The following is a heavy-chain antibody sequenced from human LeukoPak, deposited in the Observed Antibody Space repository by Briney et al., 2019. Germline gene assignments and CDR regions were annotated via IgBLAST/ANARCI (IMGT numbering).Heavy chain of an antibody. D-gene: IGHD3-16*01. CDR1: GGSISSYS. V-gene: IGHV4-59*01. CDR2: IYYSGST. CDR3: VRDRVLGAFDI. J-gene: IGHJ3*02. Sequence: SETLSLTCTVSGGSISSYSWTWIRQPPGKGLEWIGSIYYSGSTNYNPSLKSRVTISVDTSKNQFSLKLSSVTAADTAVYYCVRDRVLGAFDIWGQGTMVIVSS.